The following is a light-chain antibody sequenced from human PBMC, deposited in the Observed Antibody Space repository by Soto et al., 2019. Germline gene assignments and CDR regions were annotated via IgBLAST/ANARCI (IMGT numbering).Light chain of an antibody. CDR3: QHYGDYSWT. Sequence: DIHMTQSPSTLSSSVGDRVTITCRASQSISIWLAWYQQKPGRAPNLLIYGTSSLESGVPSRFSGSGSGTEFTLTISRLQPDDFATYYCQHYGDYSWTFGQGTKVEIK. CDR1: QSISIW. V-gene: IGKV1-5*03. CDR2: GTS. J-gene: IGKJ1*01.